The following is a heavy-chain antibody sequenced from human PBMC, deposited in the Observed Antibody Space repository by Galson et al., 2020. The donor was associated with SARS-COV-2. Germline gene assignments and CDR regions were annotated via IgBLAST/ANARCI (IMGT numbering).Heavy chain of an antibody. J-gene: IGHJ6*02. Sequence: GGSLRLSCAASGFTFSSYAMSWVRQAPGTGLEWVSAISGSGGSTYYADSVKGRFTISRDNSKNTLYLQMNSLRAEDTKEGEVWYCSSTSCYGMDVWGQGTTVTVSS. D-gene: IGHD2-2*01. CDR3: WYCSSTSCYGMDV. CDR2: ISGSGGST. CDR1: GFTFSSYA. V-gene: IGHV3-23*01.